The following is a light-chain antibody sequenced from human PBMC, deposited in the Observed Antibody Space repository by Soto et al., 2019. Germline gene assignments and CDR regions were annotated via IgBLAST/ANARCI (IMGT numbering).Light chain of an antibody. CDR1: QGISSY. Sequence: AIRMTQSPSSFSASTGDRVTITCRASQGISSYLAWYQQKPGKAPKLLIYAASTLQSGVPSRFSGSGSGTDLTLTISCLQSEDFATYYCQQYYSYPMAFGQGKRLEIK. CDR3: QQYYSYPMA. V-gene: IGKV1-8*01. CDR2: AAS. J-gene: IGKJ5*01.